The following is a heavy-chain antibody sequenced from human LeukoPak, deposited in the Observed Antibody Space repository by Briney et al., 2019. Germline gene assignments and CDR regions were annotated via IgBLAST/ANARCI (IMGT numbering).Heavy chain of an antibody. CDR1: GFTFSNAW. D-gene: IGHD1-1*01. J-gene: IGHJ4*02. CDR3: VRESRPGGAMGLYHNLDF. Sequence: PGGSLRLSCAASGFTFSNAWMSWVRQAPGKGLEWVANIKEDGTEKNLVDSVKGRFTISRDNTKNLLFLEMNNLRGDDTAIYYCVRESRPGGAMGLYHNLDFWGQGTLVAVSS. CDR2: IKEDGTEK. V-gene: IGHV3-7*01.